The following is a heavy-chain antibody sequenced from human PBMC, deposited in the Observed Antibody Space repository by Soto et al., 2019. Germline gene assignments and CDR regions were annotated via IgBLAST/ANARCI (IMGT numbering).Heavy chain of an antibody. Sequence: GASVKVSCKASGGTFSSYAISWVRQAPGQGLEWMGGIIPIFGTANYAQKFQGRVTITADESTSTAYMELSSLRSEDTAVYYCAREPLEYSSSSYFDYWGQGTLVTVSS. CDR3: AREPLEYSSSSYFDY. J-gene: IGHJ4*02. V-gene: IGHV1-69*13. CDR2: IIPIFGTA. CDR1: GGTFSSYA. D-gene: IGHD6-6*01.